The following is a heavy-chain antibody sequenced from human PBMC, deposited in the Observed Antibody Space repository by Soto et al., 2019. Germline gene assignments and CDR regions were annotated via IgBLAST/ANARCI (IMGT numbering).Heavy chain of an antibody. J-gene: IGHJ4*02. CDR1: GFTFSSYG. Sequence: QVQLVESGGGVVQPGRSLRLSCADSGFTFSSYGMHWVRQAPGKGLEWVAVISYDGSNKYYADSVKGRFTISRDNSKNTLYLQMNSLRAEDTAVYYCAKEQYHRWDYGGKAFDYWGQGTLVTVSS. CDR2: ISYDGSNK. D-gene: IGHD4-17*01. V-gene: IGHV3-30*18. CDR3: AKEQYHRWDYGGKAFDY.